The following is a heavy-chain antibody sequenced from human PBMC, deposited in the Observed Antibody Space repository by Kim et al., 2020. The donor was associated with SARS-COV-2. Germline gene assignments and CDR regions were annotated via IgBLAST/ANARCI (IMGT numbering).Heavy chain of an antibody. Sequence: SETLSLTCAVYGGSFSGYYWSWIRQPPGKGLEWIGEINHSGSTNYNPSLKSRVTISVDTSKNQFSLKLSSVTAADTAVYYCARISPHCSSTSCYKARRNYYYYYMDVWGKGTTVTVSS. CDR1: GGSFSGYY. D-gene: IGHD2-2*02. CDR3: ARISPHCSSTSCYKARRNYYYYYMDV. J-gene: IGHJ6*03. CDR2: INHSGST. V-gene: IGHV4-34*01.